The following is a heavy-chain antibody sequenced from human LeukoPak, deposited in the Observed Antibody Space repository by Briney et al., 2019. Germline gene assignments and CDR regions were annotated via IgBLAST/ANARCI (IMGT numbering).Heavy chain of an antibody. J-gene: IGHJ4*02. CDR2: ISYDGSNK. D-gene: IGHD3-22*01. Sequence: GGPLRLSCAASGFTFSSYGMPWVRQAPGKGLEWVAVISYDGSNKYYADSVKGRFTISRDNSKNTLYLQMNSLRAEDTAVYYCAKDSPYYDSSGYSDYWGQGTLVTVSS. CDR1: GFTFSSYG. V-gene: IGHV3-30*18. CDR3: AKDSPYYDSSGYSDY.